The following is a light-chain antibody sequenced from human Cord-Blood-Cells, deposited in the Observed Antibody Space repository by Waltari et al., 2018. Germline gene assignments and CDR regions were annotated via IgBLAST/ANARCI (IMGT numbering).Light chain of an antibody. Sequence: DIQMTQSPSSLSASVGARVTITCRASQSISSYLNWYQQKPGKAPKLLIYAASSLQSGVPSRCSGSGSGTDFTLTISSLQPEDFATYYCQQSYSTPFTFGPGTKVDIK. V-gene: IGKV1-39*01. CDR2: AAS. J-gene: IGKJ3*01. CDR3: QQSYSTPFT. CDR1: QSISSY.